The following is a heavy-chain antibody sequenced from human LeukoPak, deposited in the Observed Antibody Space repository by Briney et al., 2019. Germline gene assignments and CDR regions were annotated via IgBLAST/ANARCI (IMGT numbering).Heavy chain of an antibody. Sequence: SETLSLTCAVSGGSISSGGYYWSWIRQPPGKGLEWIGYIYYSGSTNYNPSLKSRVTISVDTSKNQFSLKLSSVTAADTAVYYCARTVVGASRENYFDYWGQGTLVTVSS. CDR2: IYYSGST. D-gene: IGHD1-26*01. V-gene: IGHV4-61*08. J-gene: IGHJ4*02. CDR1: GGSISSGGYY. CDR3: ARTVVGASRENYFDY.